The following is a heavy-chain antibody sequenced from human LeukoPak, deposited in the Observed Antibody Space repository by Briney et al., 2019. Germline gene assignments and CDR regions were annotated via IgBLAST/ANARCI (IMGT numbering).Heavy chain of an antibody. CDR2: ISGSGGST. D-gene: IGHD2-15*01. Sequence: GGSLRLSCAASGFTFSSYAMSWVRQAPGKGLEWVSAISGSGGSTYYVDSVKGRFTISRDNSKNTLYLQMNSLRAEDTAVYYCAKLPLYCSGGSCSSYFDYWGQGTLVTVSS. V-gene: IGHV3-23*01. CDR1: GFTFSSYA. CDR3: AKLPLYCSGGSCSSYFDY. J-gene: IGHJ4*02.